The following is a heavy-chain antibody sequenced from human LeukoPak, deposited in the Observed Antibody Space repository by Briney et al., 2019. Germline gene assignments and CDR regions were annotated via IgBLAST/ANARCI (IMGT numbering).Heavy chain of an antibody. V-gene: IGHV3-13*01. D-gene: IGHD3-10*01. CDR1: GFTFSSYD. J-gene: IGHJ4*02. CDR3: ARSSSVDYYGSGSFDY. CDR2: IGTAGDT. Sequence: GGSLRLSCAASGFTFSSYDMHWVRHATGKGLEWVSAIGTAGDTYYPGSAKGRFTISRENAKNSLYLQMNSLRAGDTAVYYCARSSSVDYYGSGSFDYWGQGTLVTVSS.